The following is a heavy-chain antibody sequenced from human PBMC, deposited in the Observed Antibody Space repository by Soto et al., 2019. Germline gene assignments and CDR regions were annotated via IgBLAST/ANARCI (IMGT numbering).Heavy chain of an antibody. CDR3: AVGRTLLFVDY. V-gene: IGHV4-39*01. CDR1: GGSISSSSYY. Sequence: QLQLQESGPGLVKPSETLSLTCTVSGGSISSSSYYWGWIRQPPGKGLEWIGSIYYSGSTYYNPSLKSRVTISVDTSKNQFSLKLSSVTAADTAVYYCAVGRTLLFVDYWGQGTLVTVSS. J-gene: IGHJ4*02. CDR2: IYYSGST. D-gene: IGHD3-3*01.